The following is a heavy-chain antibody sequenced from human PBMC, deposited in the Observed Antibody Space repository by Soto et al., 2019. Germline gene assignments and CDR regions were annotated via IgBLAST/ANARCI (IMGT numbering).Heavy chain of an antibody. J-gene: IGHJ6*02. D-gene: IGHD1-20*01. Sequence: GGSLSLSCAASGFTFSGYAVAWVRQAPGKGLEWVSTISGSGATTYYGDSAKARFTISRDNSMNTVYLQMTGLRAEDTAIYYCARDNNIYAMDVWGQGTTVTVSS. CDR1: GFTFSGYA. CDR3: ARDNNIYAMDV. V-gene: IGHV3-23*01. CDR2: ISGSGATT.